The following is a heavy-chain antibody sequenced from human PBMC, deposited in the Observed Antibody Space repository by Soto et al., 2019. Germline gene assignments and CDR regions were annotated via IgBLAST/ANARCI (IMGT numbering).Heavy chain of an antibody. CDR3: ARGHDFWSGYRVHYYGMDV. CDR1: GFTVSSNY. D-gene: IGHD3-3*01. V-gene: IGHV3-53*01. Sequence: GGSLRLSCAASGFTVSSNYMSWVRQAPGKGLEWVSVIYSGGSTYYADSVKGRFTISRDNSKNTLYLQMNSLGAEDTAVYYCARGHDFWSGYRVHYYGMDVWGQGTTVTVSS. J-gene: IGHJ6*02. CDR2: IYSGGST.